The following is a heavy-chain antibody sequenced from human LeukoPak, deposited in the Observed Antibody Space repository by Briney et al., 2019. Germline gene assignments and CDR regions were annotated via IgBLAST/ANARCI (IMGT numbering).Heavy chain of an antibody. CDR2: ISSSSSYI. CDR1: GFTFSSYS. D-gene: IGHD2-2*02. CDR3: AREDCSSTSCYTSIDY. J-gene: IGHJ4*02. V-gene: IGHV3-21*01. Sequence: GGSLRLSCAASGFTFSSYSMNWVRQAPGKGLEWVSSISSSSSYIYYADSVKGRFTISRDNAKNSLYLQMNSLRAGDTAVYYCAREDCSSTSCYTSIDYWGQGTLVTVSS.